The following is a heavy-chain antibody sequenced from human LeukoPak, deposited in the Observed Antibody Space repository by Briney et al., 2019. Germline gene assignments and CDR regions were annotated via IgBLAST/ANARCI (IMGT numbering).Heavy chain of an antibody. V-gene: IGHV4-59*08. CDR3: ARLWDSSSSLDY. Sequence: SETLSLTCTVSGGSISSYYWTWIRQPPGKGLGLEWIGYIYYSGGTNYNPSLKSRATISIDTSKNQVSQKLSSVTAADTAVYYCARLWDSSSSLDYWGQGTLVTVSS. CDR2: IYYSGGT. CDR1: GGSISSYY. D-gene: IGHD6-6*01. J-gene: IGHJ4*02.